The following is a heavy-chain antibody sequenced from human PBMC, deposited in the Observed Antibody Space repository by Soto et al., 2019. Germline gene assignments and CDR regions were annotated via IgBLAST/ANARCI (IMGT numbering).Heavy chain of an antibody. CDR2: IYSGGTT. Sequence: PGGSLRLTCAASGFSVSSNYMSWVRQAPGKGLEWVSVIYSGGTTHYADSVKGRFTISRDNSKNTLYLQMNSLRAEDTAVYYCARDGPYGDYGYFDYWGQGTLVTVSS. D-gene: IGHD4-17*01. CDR1: GFSVSSNY. J-gene: IGHJ4*02. CDR3: ARDGPYGDYGYFDY. V-gene: IGHV3-66*01.